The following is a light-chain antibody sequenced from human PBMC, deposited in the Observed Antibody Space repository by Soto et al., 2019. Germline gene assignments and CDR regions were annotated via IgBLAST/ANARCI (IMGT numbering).Light chain of an antibody. CDR2: DVT. CDR3: SSYAGSNNYV. CDR1: SSDVGGYNF. V-gene: IGLV2-8*01. J-gene: IGLJ1*01. Sequence: QSALTQPPSASGSPGQSVTISCTGTSSDVGGYNFVSWYQHHPGKAPKLIIYDVTKRPSGVPDRFSGSKSGTTASLTVSGLQAEEEADYYCSSYAGSNNYVFGTGTKLTVL.